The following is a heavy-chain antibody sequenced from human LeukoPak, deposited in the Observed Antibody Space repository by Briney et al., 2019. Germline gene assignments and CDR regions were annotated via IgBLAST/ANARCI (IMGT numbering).Heavy chain of an antibody. J-gene: IGHJ4*02. CDR1: GYTLTELS. CDR3: ATHVLLWSNYFDY. V-gene: IGHV1-24*01. Sequence: ASVTVPCKVSGYTLTELSMHWVRQAPGKGLEWMGGFDPEDGETIYAQKFQGRVTMTEDTSTDTAYMELSSLRSEDTAVYYCATHVLLWSNYFDYWGQGTLVTVSS. D-gene: IGHD3-10*01. CDR2: FDPEDGET.